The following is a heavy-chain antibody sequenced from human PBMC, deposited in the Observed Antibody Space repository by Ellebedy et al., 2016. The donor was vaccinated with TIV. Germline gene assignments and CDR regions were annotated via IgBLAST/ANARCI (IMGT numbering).Heavy chain of an antibody. CDR1: GGSISSGGYY. J-gene: IGHJ6*02. Sequence: MPSETLSLTCTVSGGSISSGGYYWSWIRQHPGKGLEWFGYTYYTGSTYYNPSPKTRVTILIDTSKNQFSLKLSSVTASDTALYYCARVGTMVRGVIALGMDVWGQGTTVTVSS. V-gene: IGHV4-31*03. CDR2: TYYTGST. D-gene: IGHD3-10*01. CDR3: ARVGTMVRGVIALGMDV.